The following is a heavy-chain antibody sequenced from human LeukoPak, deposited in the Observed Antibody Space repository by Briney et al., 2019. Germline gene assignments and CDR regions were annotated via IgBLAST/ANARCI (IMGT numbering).Heavy chain of an antibody. Sequence: ASVKVSCKASGYTFTGYYMHWVRQAPGQGPEWMGWINPNSGGTNYAQKFQGRVTMTRDTSISTAYMELSRLRSDDTAVYYCARLASITMIVVVKGRYFDYWGQGTLVTVSS. V-gene: IGHV1-2*02. CDR2: INPNSGGT. J-gene: IGHJ4*02. CDR3: ARLASITMIVVVKGRYFDY. CDR1: GYTFTGYY. D-gene: IGHD3-22*01.